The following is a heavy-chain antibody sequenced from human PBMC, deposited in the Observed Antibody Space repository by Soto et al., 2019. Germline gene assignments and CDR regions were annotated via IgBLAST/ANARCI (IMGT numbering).Heavy chain of an antibody. J-gene: IGHJ4*02. D-gene: IGHD3-22*01. CDR3: VRGGNPYHYATSGPGTFDK. CDR2: TSFSGYT. CDR1: GDSVSGGDSY. Sequence: QVQLQESGPGLVKPSQTLSLTCTVSGDSVSGGDSYWSWIRQPPGKALEWIGYTSFSGYTSYTPSLKSRVTISVYMSKSQFSLILTSVTAADTAFYYCVRGGNPYHYATSGPGTFDKWGQGTLVSVSS. V-gene: IGHV4-30-4*01.